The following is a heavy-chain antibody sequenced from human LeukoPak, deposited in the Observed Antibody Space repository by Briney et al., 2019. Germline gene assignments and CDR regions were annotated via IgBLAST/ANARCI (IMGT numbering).Heavy chain of an antibody. CDR2: INPSGGST. V-gene: IGHV1-46*01. D-gene: IGHD5-12*01. CDR3: ARDLYGGYQAVGY. CDR1: GYTFTNYY. J-gene: IGHJ4*02. Sequence: ASVKVSCKASGYTFTNYYMHWVRQAPGQGLEWMGIINPSGGSTNYAQKFQGRVTMTRDTSTSTVYMELSSLRSEDTAVYYCARDLYGGYQAVGYWGQGTLVTVSS.